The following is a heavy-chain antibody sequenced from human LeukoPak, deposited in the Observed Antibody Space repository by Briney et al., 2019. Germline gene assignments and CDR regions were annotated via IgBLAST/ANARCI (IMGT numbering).Heavy chain of an antibody. D-gene: IGHD3-10*01. J-gene: IGHJ5*02. Sequence: ASVKVSCKVSGYTLTELSMHWVRQAPGKGLEWMGGFDPEDGETIYAQKFQGRVTMTEDTSTDTAYMELSSLRPEDTAVYYCATRIWFGEYLRFDPWGQGTLVTVSS. CDR2: FDPEDGET. V-gene: IGHV1-24*01. CDR1: GYTLTELS. CDR3: ATRIWFGEYLRFDP.